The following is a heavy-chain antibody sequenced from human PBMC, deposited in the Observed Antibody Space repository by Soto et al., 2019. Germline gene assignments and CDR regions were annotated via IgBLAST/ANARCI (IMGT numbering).Heavy chain of an antibody. J-gene: IGHJ6*02. V-gene: IGHV1-18*01. D-gene: IGHD2-21*02. CDR1: GYTFTSYG. CDR2: ISAYNGNT. Sequence: QVQLVQSGAEVKKPGASVKVSCKASGYTFTSYGISWVRQAPGQGLEWMGWISAYNGNTNYAQKLQGRVTMTTDTSTSTGYMEVRSLRSDDTAVYYCARAVIGLGGNSIYYYGMDVWGQGTTVTVSS. CDR3: ARAVIGLGGNSIYYYGMDV.